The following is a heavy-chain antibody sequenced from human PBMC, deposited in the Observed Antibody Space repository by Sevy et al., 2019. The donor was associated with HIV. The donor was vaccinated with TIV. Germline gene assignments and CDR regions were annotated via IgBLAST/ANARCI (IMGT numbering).Heavy chain of an antibody. CDR3: ARMSGKGVRGVTQFDY. CDR2: INAGNGNT. V-gene: IGHV1-3*01. Sequence: ASVKVSCKASGYTFTSYAMHWVRQAPGQRLEWMGWINAGNGNTKYSQKFQGRVTITRDTSASTAYMELSSLRSEDTAVYYCARMSGKGVRGVTQFDYWGQGTLVTVSS. D-gene: IGHD3-10*01. J-gene: IGHJ4*02. CDR1: GYTFTSYA.